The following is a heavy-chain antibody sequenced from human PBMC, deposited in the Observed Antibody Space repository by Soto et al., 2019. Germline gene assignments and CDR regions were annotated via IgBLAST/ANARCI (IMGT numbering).Heavy chain of an antibody. CDR1: GGSISSRNYY. J-gene: IGHJ4*02. V-gene: IGHV4-39*07. Sequence: PSETLSLTCAVSGGSISSRNYYWGWIRQPPGKGLEWIGSIYYSGSTYYNPSLRSRVTISVDTSKNQFSLKLSSVTAADTAVYYCAGWWFGEFFDYWGQGTLVTVS. D-gene: IGHD3-10*01. CDR2: IYYSGST. CDR3: AGWWFGEFFDY.